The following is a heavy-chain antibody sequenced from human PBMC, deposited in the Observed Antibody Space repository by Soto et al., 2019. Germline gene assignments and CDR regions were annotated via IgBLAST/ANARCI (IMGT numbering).Heavy chain of an antibody. CDR3: ARVGYDSSGYYLDY. D-gene: IGHD3-22*01. J-gene: IGHJ4*02. CDR2: IYYSGST. CDR1: GGSVSSGSYY. V-gene: IGHV4-61*01. Sequence: PSETLSLTCTVSGGSVSSGSYYWSWIRQPPGKGLEWIGYIYYSGSTNYNPSLKSRVTISVDTSKNQFSLKLSSVTAADTAVYYCARVGYDSSGYYLDYWGQGTLVTVPQ.